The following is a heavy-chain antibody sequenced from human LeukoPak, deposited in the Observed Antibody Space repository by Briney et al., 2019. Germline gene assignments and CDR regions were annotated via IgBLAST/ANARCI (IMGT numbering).Heavy chain of an antibody. CDR2: IKQDGSEK. CDR3: ALGGYTFDY. V-gene: IGHV3-7*01. CDR1: GFTFSSYW. Sequence: GGSLRLSCAASGFTFSSYWMRWVRQAPGKGLEWVANIKQDGSEKYYVDSVKGRFTISRDNAKNSLYLQMNSLRAEDTDVYYCALGGYTFDYWAQGTLVTVSS. D-gene: IGHD5-24*01. J-gene: IGHJ4*02.